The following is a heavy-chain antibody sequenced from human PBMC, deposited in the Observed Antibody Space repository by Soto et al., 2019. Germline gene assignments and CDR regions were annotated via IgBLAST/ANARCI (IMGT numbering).Heavy chain of an antibody. V-gene: IGHV4-34*01. J-gene: IGHJ4*02. Sequence: PSETLSLTCAVEGGSFSGYYWSWIRQPPGKGLEWIGEINHSGSTNYNPSLKSRVTISVDTSKNQFSLKLSSVTAADTAVYYCARGDYYDSSGYYFVAPPDYWGQGTLVTVSS. CDR2: INHSGST. D-gene: IGHD3-22*01. CDR3: ARGDYYDSSGYYFVAPPDY. CDR1: GGSFSGYY.